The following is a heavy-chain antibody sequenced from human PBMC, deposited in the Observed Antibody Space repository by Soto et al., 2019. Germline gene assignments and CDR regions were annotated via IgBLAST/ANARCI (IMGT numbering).Heavy chain of an antibody. CDR2: ISRIYNDGTYS. D-gene: IGHD3-10*01. V-gene: IGHV3-30*04. J-gene: IGHJ4*02. CDR1: GFTFKNYA. CDR3: TRGPRPISTGTGAY. Sequence: GGSLRLSCAASGFTFKNYAMHWVRQAPGKGLEWVAVISRIYNDGTYSDYADSVRGRFTISRDNVNDTLYLQMNNLRAEDSGLYYCTRGPRPISTGTGAYWGQGTQVTVSS.